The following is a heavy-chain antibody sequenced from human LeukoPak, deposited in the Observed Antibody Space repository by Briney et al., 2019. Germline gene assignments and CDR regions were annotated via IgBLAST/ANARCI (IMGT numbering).Heavy chain of an antibody. CDR2: ISSSGGST. V-gene: IGHV3-23*01. CDR3: AKGVVVAAAGNVDAFDI. D-gene: IGHD2-15*01. J-gene: IGHJ3*02. Sequence: QSGGSLRLSCAASGFTFSTYAMNWVRQTPGKGLEWVSDISSSGGSTYYADSGKGRFTIYRDNSKNTLYMQMNSLRAEETAVYYCAKGVVVAAAGNVDAFDIWGQGTMVTVSS. CDR1: GFTFSTYA.